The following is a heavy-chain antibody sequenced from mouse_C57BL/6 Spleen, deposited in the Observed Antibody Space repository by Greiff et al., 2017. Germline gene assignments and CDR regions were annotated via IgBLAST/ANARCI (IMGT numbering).Heavy chain of an antibody. CDR3: ARLLRPPYAMDY. Sequence: QVQLQQPGAELVMPGASVKLSCKASGYTFTSYWMHWVKQRPGQGLEWIGEIDPSDSYTNYNQKFKGKSPLTVDKSSSTAYMQLSSLTSEDSAVYYCARLLRPPYAMDYWGQGTSVTVSS. J-gene: IGHJ4*01. V-gene: IGHV1-69*01. CDR1: GYTFTSYW. D-gene: IGHD1-2*01. CDR2: IDPSDSYT.